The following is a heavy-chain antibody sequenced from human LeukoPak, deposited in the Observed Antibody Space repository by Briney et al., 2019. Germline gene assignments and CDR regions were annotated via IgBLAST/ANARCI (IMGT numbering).Heavy chain of an antibody. CDR3: ARDQGSLTRSWYTGY. CDR2: IDPYSGDT. Sequence: ASVKVSCKASGYTFTGYHIHWVRQAPGQGLEWMGRIDPYSGDTNFAQKFQGRVTMTRDTSITTAYMDLSSLTPDDTAVYFCARDQGSLTRSWYTGYWGQGTQVTVSS. V-gene: IGHV1-2*06. CDR1: GYTFTGYH. J-gene: IGHJ4*02. D-gene: IGHD6-13*01.